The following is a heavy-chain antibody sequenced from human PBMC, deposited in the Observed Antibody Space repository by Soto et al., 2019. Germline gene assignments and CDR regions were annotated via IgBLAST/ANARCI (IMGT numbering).Heavy chain of an antibody. V-gene: IGHV4-34*01. Sequence: SETISLRCAVYWGSRCRQCFSWVRQAPWKRVEWFGEINHIGSTNLNPCLMSRLTLSVATSKNQFSLKLSSVTAADTAVYSCARGKWFASFDPRRQGTLVTVSS. CDR3: ARGKWFASFDP. D-gene: IGHD3-10*01. CDR2: INHIGST. J-gene: IGHJ5*02. CDR1: WGSRCRQC.